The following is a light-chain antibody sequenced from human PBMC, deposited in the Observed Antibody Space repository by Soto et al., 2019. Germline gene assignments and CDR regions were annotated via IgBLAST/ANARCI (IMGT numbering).Light chain of an antibody. CDR1: QTLISY. CDR2: VAS. J-gene: IGKJ4*01. V-gene: IGKV1-39*01. CDR3: QQTYRFPLT. Sequence: DIEMTQSPASLSTSVRDRVNITCRAGQTLISYLHWYQQKPGQAPNLLIYVASYLHSGVPSRFSGSGSGTELTLTITNVQPEDSASYFCQQTYRFPLTFGVGTKLVI.